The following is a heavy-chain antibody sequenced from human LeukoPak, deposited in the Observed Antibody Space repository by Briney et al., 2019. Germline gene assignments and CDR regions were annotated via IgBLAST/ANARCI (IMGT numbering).Heavy chain of an antibody. D-gene: IGHD5-12*01. V-gene: IGHV3-48*03. J-gene: IGHJ6*03. Sequence: GGSLRLSCAASGFTFSRYEMNWVRQAPGKGLEWVSYISSSGSNINYADSVKGRFTTSRGNAKNSLYLQMNSLRAEDTAVYYCARENGSGYGNRDYYYYMDVWGKGTTVTVSS. CDR3: ARENGSGYGNRDYYYYMDV. CDR2: ISSSGSNI. CDR1: GFTFSRYE.